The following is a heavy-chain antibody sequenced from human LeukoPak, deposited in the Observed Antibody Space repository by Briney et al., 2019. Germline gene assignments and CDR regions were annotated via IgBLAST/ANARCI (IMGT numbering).Heavy chain of an antibody. J-gene: IGHJ5*02. Sequence: PSETLSLTCTVSGGSISSGDYYWSWIRQPPGKGLEWIGYIYYSGSTYYNPSLKSRVTISVDTSKNQFPLKLSSVTAADTAVYYCARVRSITIFGVVIDWNWFDPWGQGTLVTVSS. V-gene: IGHV4-30-4*08. CDR1: GGSISSGDYY. D-gene: IGHD3-3*01. CDR2: IYYSGST. CDR3: ARVRSITIFGVVIDWNWFDP.